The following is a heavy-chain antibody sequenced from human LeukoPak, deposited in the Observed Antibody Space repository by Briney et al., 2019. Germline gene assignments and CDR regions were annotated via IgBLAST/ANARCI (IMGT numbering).Heavy chain of an antibody. J-gene: IGHJ3*02. V-gene: IGHV3-21*01. CDR2: VSSSSSYI. D-gene: IGHD3-3*01. CDR1: GFTVSSNY. Sequence: GGSLRLSCAASGFTVSSNYMSWVRQAPGKGLEWVSSVSSSSSYIHYADSVKGRFTISRDNAKNSLYLQMNSLRAEDTAVYYCARDLVPITIFGVVETDAFDIWGQGTMVTVSS. CDR3: ARDLVPITIFGVVETDAFDI.